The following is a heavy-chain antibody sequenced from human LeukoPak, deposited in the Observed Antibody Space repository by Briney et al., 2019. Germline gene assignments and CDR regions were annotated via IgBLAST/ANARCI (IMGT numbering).Heavy chain of an antibody. CDR1: GYTLTNLD. J-gene: IGHJ1*01. D-gene: IGHD3-22*01. CDR2: FDPDRSET. CDR3: ATRLRYYDTDGS. Sequence: ASVKVSCKVSGYTLTNLDIHWVRQAPGKGLEWMGAFDPDRSETVYAQKFQDRLTLTQDTSTDTAYLELTSLRSEDTAMIFCATRLRYYDTDGSWGQGTLVAVSS. V-gene: IGHV1-24*01.